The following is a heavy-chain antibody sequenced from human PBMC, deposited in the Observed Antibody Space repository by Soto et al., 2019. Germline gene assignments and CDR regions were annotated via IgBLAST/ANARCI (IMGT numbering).Heavy chain of an antibody. D-gene: IGHD2-2*01. Sequence: QVQLVQSGAEVKKPGSSVKVSCKASGGTFSNYAVSWVRQAPGQGLEWMGEVIPIFGTTPYAQKFQGRVTITADESTNTAYMELSSLRSEDTAVYYCVTVLPHANSWFDYWGQGTPVTVSS. J-gene: IGHJ4*02. CDR3: VTVLPHANSWFDY. CDR1: GGTFSNYA. V-gene: IGHV1-69*01. CDR2: VIPIFGTT.